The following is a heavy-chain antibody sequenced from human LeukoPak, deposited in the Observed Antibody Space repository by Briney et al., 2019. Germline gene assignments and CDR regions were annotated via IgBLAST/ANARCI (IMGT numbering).Heavy chain of an antibody. CDR2: ISSSSSYI. D-gene: IGHD6-13*01. V-gene: IGHV3-21*01. CDR3: ARDLWAKAAAGMCVDY. J-gene: IGHJ4*02. Sequence: GGSLRLSCAASGFTFSSYSMNWVRQAPGKGLEWVSSISSSSSYIYCADSVKGRFTISRDNAKNSLYLQMNSLRAEDTAVYYCARDLWAKAAAGMCVDYWGQGTLVTVSS. CDR1: GFTFSSYS.